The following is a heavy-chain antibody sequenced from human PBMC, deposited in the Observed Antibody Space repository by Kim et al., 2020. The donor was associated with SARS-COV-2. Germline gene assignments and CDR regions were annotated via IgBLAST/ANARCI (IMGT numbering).Heavy chain of an antibody. CDR2: IYYSGST. CDR1: GGSISSSSYY. V-gene: IGHV4-39*01. Sequence: SETLSLTCTVSGGSISSSSYYWGWIRQPPGKGLEWIGSIYYSGSTYYNPSLKSRVTISVDTSKNQFSLKLSSVTAADTAVYYCASPGGSGWQYFDYWGQGTLVTVSS. D-gene: IGHD6-19*01. J-gene: IGHJ4*02. CDR3: ASPGGSGWQYFDY.